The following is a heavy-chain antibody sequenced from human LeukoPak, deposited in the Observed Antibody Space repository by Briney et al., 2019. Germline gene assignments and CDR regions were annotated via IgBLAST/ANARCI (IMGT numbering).Heavy chain of an antibody. CDR1: GYTFTSYG. CDR3: ARDRAVAGTVEEDYYYYMDV. V-gene: IGHV1-18*01. D-gene: IGHD6-19*01. J-gene: IGHJ6*03. Sequence: ASVKVSCKASGYTFTSYGISWVRQAPGQGLEWMGWISTYNGNTNYAQKLQGRVTMTTDTSTSTAYMELRSLRSDDTAVYYCARDRAVAGTVEEDYYYYMDVWGKGTTVTVSS. CDR2: ISTYNGNT.